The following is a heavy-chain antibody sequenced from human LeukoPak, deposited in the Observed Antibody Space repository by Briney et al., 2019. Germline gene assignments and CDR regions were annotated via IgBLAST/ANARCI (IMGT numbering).Heavy chain of an antibody. CDR2: IIPIFGTA. J-gene: IGHJ4*02. Sequence: SVKVPCKASGGTFSSYAISWVRQAPGQGVEWMGGIIPIFGTANYAQKFQGRVTITADKSTSTAYMELSSLRSEDTAVYYCASLVDIVATGYYFDYWGQGTLVTVSS. V-gene: IGHV1-69*06. CDR3: ASLVDIVATGYYFDY. CDR1: GGTFSSYA. D-gene: IGHD5-12*01.